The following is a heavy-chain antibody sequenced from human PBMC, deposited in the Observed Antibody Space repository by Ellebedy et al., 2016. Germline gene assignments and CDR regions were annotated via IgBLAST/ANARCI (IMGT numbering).Heavy chain of an antibody. CDR3: ARDRGIESDYYYGLDV. V-gene: IGHV4-59*01. Sequence: SETLSLTXTVSGASTTNYYWSWIRQPPGKGLEWMGYIVYTGSTNYNPSLKSRVTISVDTSKNQFSLELRSVTAADTAVYYCARDRGIESDYYYGLDVWGQGTTVTVSS. CDR1: GASTTNYY. CDR2: IVYTGST. J-gene: IGHJ6*02. D-gene: IGHD1-14*01.